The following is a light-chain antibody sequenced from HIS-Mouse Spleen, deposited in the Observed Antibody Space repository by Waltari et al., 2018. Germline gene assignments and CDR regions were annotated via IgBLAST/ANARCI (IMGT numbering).Light chain of an antibody. Sequence: SYELTQPPSVSVSPGQTARITCSGDALPKKYAYWYQQKSGQAPVLVIYEDRKRPSGIPERLSCARSGTMATLTISGAQVEDEADYYCYSTDSSGNHRVFGGGTKLTVL. V-gene: IGLV3-10*01. CDR3: YSTDSSGNHRV. J-gene: IGLJ2*01. CDR2: EDR. CDR1: ALPKKY.